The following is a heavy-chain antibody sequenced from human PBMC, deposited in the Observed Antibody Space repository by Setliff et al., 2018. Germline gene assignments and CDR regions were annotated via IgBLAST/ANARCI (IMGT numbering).Heavy chain of an antibody. Sequence: ASVKVSCKASGYTFTDHYLYWVRQAPGQGLECMGRINPNNGGINYTQKFQGRVTLTRDTSITTVYMELSSLTSDDTAVYYCVREGLSFGPGCCPNWLDPWGQGTLVTVSS. CDR1: GYTFTDHY. V-gene: IGHV1-2*06. CDR2: INPNNGGI. CDR3: VREGLSFGPGCCPNWLDP. D-gene: IGHD3-3*01. J-gene: IGHJ5*02.